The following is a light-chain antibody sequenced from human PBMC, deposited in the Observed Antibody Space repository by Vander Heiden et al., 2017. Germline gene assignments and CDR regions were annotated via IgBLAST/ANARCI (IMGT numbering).Light chain of an antibody. CDR3: AAWDDTLNGVV. Sequence: QSVLPQPPSASGPPGQRVTIPCSGRSSNIGSYTVNWYQQLPGTGPKLLIYTSNQRPSGGPDRFSGSKSGTSASLAISGLQSEDEADYHCAAWDDTLNGVVFGGGTKLSVL. J-gene: IGLJ2*01. CDR1: SSNIGSYT. CDR2: TSN. V-gene: IGLV1-44*01.